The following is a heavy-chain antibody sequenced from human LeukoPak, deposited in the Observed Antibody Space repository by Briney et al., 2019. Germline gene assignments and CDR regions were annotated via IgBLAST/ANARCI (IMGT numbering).Heavy chain of an antibody. Sequence: GGSLRLSCAASGFTFSSYSMNWVRQAPGKGLEWVSYISSSSSTIYYADPVKGRFTISRDNAKNSLYLQMNSLRAEDTAVYYCARVGYYDYVWGSYSRPEGWGQGTLVTVSS. D-gene: IGHD3-16*01. V-gene: IGHV3-48*01. J-gene: IGHJ4*02. CDR3: ARVGYYDYVWGSYSRPEG. CDR2: ISSSSSTI. CDR1: GFTFSSYS.